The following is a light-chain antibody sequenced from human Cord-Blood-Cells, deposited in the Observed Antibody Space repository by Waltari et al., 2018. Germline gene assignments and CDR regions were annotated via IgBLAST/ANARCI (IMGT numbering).Light chain of an antibody. J-gene: IGKJ2*01. CDR3: QQYGSTPMST. Sequence: ELVLTQSPGTLSLSPGARAILSCRASQRVSSSYLSCYKQKPGQAPRLLIYGASSRATGIPDRCSGSRSGTDFSLTISRLEPHDFAVYYCQQYGSTPMSTFGQGTKLEIK. CDR1: QRVSSSY. CDR2: GAS. V-gene: IGKV3-20*01.